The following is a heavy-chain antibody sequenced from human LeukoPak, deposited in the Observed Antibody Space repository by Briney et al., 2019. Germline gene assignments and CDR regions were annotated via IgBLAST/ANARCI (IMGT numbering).Heavy chain of an antibody. Sequence: PGGSLRLSYAASGFTFSSYGMHWVRQAPGKGLEWVVVIWYDGSNKYYADSVKGRFTISRDNSKNTLYLQMNSLRAEDTAVYYCARDIKNYYYGMDVWGQGTTVTVSS. J-gene: IGHJ6*02. CDR2: IWYDGSNK. CDR1: GFTFSSYG. CDR3: ARDIKNYYYGMDV. D-gene: IGHD3-10*01. V-gene: IGHV3-33*01.